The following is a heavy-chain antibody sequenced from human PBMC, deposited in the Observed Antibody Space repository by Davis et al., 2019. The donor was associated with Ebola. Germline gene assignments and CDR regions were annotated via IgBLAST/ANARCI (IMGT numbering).Heavy chain of an antibody. Sequence: PGGSLRLSCAASGFTFSSYWMSWVRQAPGKGPEWVANIKQDGSESHYVDSVKGRFTISRDNAKNSLYLQMNGLRAEDTAMYYCARHPHFAYWGQGTLVTVSS. V-gene: IGHV3-7*01. J-gene: IGHJ4*02. CDR2: IKQDGSES. CDR1: GFTFSSYW. CDR3: ARHPHFAY.